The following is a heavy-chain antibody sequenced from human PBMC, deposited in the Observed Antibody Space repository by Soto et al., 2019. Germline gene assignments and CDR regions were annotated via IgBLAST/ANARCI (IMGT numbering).Heavy chain of an antibody. V-gene: IGHV1-69*13. D-gene: IGHD1-26*01. Sequence: GASVKVSCKASGGTFSSYAISWVRQAPGQGLEWMGGIIPIFGTANYAQKFQGRVTITADESTSTAYTELSSLRSEDTAVYYCAREMGVIGAPGYTWFDPWGQGALVTVSS. CDR3: AREMGVIGAPGYTWFDP. CDR2: IIPIFGTA. J-gene: IGHJ5*02. CDR1: GGTFSSYA.